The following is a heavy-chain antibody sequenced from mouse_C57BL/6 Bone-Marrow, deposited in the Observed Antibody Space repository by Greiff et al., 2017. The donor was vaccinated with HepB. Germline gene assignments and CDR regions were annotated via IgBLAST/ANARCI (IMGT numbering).Heavy chain of an antibody. D-gene: IGHD2-2*01. CDR2: IDPSDSYT. J-gene: IGHJ2*01. V-gene: IGHV1-69*01. CDR1: GYTFTSYW. CDR3: ARTVTTLDY. Sequence: QVQLQQPGAELVMPGASVKLSCKASGYTFTSYWMHWVKQRPGQGLEWIGEIDPSDSYTNYNQKFKGKSTLTVDTSSSTAYMQLSSLTSEDSAVYYGARTVTTLDYWGQGTTLTVSS.